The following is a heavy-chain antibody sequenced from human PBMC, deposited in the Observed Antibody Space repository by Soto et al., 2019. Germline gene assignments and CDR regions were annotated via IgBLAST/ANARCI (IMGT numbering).Heavy chain of an antibody. J-gene: IGHJ6*02. V-gene: IGHV4-31*01. Sequence: QVQLQESGPGLVKPSQTLSLTCTVSGGSISSGGHYWSWIRQHPGKGLEWIGYIYYSGSTYYNPSIERLLTLSVATSKNQLSLKVSSVTAAATAVYYCGRGDYSSSLDVWGQGTTVTVSS. CDR2: IYYSGST. D-gene: IGHD6-6*01. CDR1: GGSISSGGHY. CDR3: GRGDYSSSLDV.